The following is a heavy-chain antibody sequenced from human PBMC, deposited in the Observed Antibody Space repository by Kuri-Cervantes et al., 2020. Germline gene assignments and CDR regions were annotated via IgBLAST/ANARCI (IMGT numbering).Heavy chain of an antibody. V-gene: IGHV3-21*01. J-gene: IGHJ4*02. CDR3: ASSRLRRSRLDY. CDR2: ISSSSSYI. Sequence: GGSLRLSCAASGFTFSSYSMNWVRQAPGKGLEWVSSISSSSSYIYYADSVKGRFTISRDNAKNSLFLQMNSLRAEDTAVYYCASSRLRRSRLDYWGQGTLVTVSS. CDR1: GFTFSSYS. D-gene: IGHD5-12*01.